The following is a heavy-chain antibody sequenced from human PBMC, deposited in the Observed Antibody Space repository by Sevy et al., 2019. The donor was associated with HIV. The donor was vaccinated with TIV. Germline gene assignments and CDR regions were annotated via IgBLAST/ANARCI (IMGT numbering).Heavy chain of an antibody. CDR2: IYHSGST. D-gene: IGHD3-10*01. CDR1: GYSISSGYY. CDR3: ARGDDAFDI. Sequence: SETLSLTCAVSGYSISSGYYWGWIRQPPGKGLEWIGSIYHSGSTYDNPSLKSRVTISVDTSKNQFSLELSSVTAADTAVYYCARGDDAFDIWGQWTMVTVSS. J-gene: IGHJ3*02. V-gene: IGHV4-38-2*01.